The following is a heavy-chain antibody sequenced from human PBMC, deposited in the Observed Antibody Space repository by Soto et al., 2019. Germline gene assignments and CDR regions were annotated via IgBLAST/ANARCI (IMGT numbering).Heavy chain of an antibody. CDR2: IYYSGIT. Sequence: SETLSLTCTVSGDSISSYYWSWIRQPPGKGLEWIGYIYYSGITNYNPSLKSRVTISVDTSKNQFSLKLSSVTAADTAVYYCARYKSNYYYGMDVWGQGTTVTVSS. D-gene: IGHD1-20*01. V-gene: IGHV4-59*01. CDR3: ARYKSNYYYGMDV. CDR1: GDSISSYY. J-gene: IGHJ6*02.